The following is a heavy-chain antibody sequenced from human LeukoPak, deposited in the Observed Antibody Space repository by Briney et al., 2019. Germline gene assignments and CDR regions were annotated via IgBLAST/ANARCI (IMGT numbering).Heavy chain of an antibody. D-gene: IGHD6-13*01. CDR2: IYPGDSGT. V-gene: IGHV5-51*01. CDR3: ARLDMIAAAGNWFDP. Sequence: GESLKISCKGSGYSFTSYWIGWVRQMPGKGLEWMGIIYPGDSGTRYSPSFQGQVTISADKSISTAYLQWSSLKASDTAMYYCARLDMIAAAGNWFDPWGQGTLVTVSS. J-gene: IGHJ5*02. CDR1: GYSFTSYW.